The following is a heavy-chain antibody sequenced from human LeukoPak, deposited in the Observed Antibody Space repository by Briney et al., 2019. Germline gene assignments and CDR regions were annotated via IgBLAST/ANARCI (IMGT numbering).Heavy chain of an antibody. D-gene: IGHD5-12*01. Sequence: GGSLRLSCAASGFTFSSYWMSWVRQAPGKGLEWVTFIRYDGSNTYAESVKGRFTISRDNSKNTVYLQMNSLAIEDTAIYYCAKNRWGSVATPDSWGQGTVVTVSS. J-gene: IGHJ4*02. CDR3: AKNRWGSVATPDS. CDR2: IRYDGSNT. CDR1: GFTFSSYW. V-gene: IGHV3-30*02.